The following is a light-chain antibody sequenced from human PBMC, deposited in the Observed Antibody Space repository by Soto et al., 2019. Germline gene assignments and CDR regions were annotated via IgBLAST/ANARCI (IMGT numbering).Light chain of an antibody. CDR2: RAS. CDR1: QSVRSN. J-gene: IGKJ1*01. Sequence: EIVMTQSPATLSVSPGERATLSCRASQSVRSNLAWYQRKPGQAPRLLMYRASTRATGIPARFSGSGSGTEYTLTISSLQSEDFAVYYCQQYNNWPWTFGQGTKVEIK. CDR3: QQYNNWPWT. V-gene: IGKV3D-15*01.